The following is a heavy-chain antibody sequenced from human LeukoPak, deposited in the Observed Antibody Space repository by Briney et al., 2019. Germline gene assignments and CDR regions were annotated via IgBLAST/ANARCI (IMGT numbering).Heavy chain of an antibody. J-gene: IGHJ3*02. CDR1: GFTFSSYA. D-gene: IGHD2-2*01. CDR3: ARGRVKYQLLGAFDI. Sequence: GGSLRLSCAASGFTFSSYAMTWVRQAPGKGLEWVSAISGSGDSTYYADPVKGRFTTSRDNSKNTLYLQMNSLRAEDTAVYYCARGRVKYQLLGAFDIWGQGTMVTVSS. CDR2: ISGSGDST. V-gene: IGHV3-23*01.